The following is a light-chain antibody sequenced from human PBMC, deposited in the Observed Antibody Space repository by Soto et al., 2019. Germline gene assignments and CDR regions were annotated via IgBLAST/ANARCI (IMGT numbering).Light chain of an antibody. Sequence: EIVLPQSPDTLSLSPGERATLSCRASQSGSSSYLAWYQQRPGQPPRLLIYGVFTRADDIPDRFSGSGSGTDFTLTISSLQPEDFAVYYCQHYGYPQWTFGQGTKVEI. CDR1: QSGSSSY. V-gene: IGKV3-20*01. CDR3: QHYGYPQWT. CDR2: GVF. J-gene: IGKJ1*01.